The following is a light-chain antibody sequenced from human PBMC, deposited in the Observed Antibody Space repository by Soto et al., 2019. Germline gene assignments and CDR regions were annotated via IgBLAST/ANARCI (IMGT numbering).Light chain of an antibody. CDR3: SSYTSSSTVI. V-gene: IGLV2-18*02. CDR1: SSDVGSYNR. CDR2: EVT. J-gene: IGLJ2*01. Sequence: QSALTQPPSVSGSPGQSVTISCTGTSSDVGSYNRVSWYQQPPGTAPKLMIYEVTNRPSGVPDRFSGSTSGNTASLTISGLQAEDEADYYCSSYTSSSTVIFGGGTKVTVL.